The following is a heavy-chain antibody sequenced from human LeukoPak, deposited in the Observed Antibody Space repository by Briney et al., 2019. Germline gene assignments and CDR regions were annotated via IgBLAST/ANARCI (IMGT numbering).Heavy chain of an antibody. CDR1: GGSFSRYY. J-gene: IGHJ4*02. D-gene: IGHD4-23*01. V-gene: IGHV4-34*01. CDR3: AMGRFRRWGY. Sequence: SETLSLPCAVYGGSFSRYYWSWIRHPPGKGLEWIGEINHSGSTNYNPSLKSRVTISVDTSKNQFSLKLSSVTAADTAVYYCAMGRFRRWGYWGQGTLVTVSS. CDR2: INHSGST.